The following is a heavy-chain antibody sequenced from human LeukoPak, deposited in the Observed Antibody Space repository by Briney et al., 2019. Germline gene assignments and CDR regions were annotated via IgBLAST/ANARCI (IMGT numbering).Heavy chain of an antibody. D-gene: IGHD6-19*01. CDR3: AKVTVAGKDY. V-gene: IGHV3-23*01. Sequence: SCKASGCTFSSYAISWVRQAPGKGLEWVSAISGSGGSTYYADSVKGRFTISRDKSKHTLYLQMNSLRAEDTAVYYCAKVTVAGKDYWGQGTLVTVSS. J-gene: IGHJ4*02. CDR1: GCTFSSYA. CDR2: ISGSGGST.